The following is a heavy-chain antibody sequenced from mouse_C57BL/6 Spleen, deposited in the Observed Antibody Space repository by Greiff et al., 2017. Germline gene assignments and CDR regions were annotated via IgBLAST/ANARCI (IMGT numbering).Heavy chain of an antibody. CDR2: INPNNGGT. V-gene: IGHV1-26*01. Sequence: VQLQQSGPELVKPGASVKISCKASGYTFTDYYMNWVKQSPGKSLEWIGDINPNNGGTSYNQKFKGKATLTVDKSSSTAYMELRSLTSEDSAVYYCARRGILVLRPRYFDVWGTGTTVTVSS. CDR1: GYTFTDYY. CDR3: ARRGILVLRPRYFDV. J-gene: IGHJ1*03. D-gene: IGHD1-1*01.